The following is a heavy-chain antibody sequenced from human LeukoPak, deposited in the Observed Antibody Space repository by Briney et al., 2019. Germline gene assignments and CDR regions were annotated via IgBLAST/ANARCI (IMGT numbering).Heavy chain of an antibody. D-gene: IGHD3-9*01. CDR1: GFTFSSYA. CDR3: ARAYDILTGYYEYYFDY. CDR2: ISFDGSNK. V-gene: IGHV3-30*04. Sequence: GGSLRLSCAASGFTFSSYAMHWVRQAPGKGLEWVTIISFDGSNKYYADSVKGRFTISRDNSKNTLYLQMKSLRAEDTAVYYCARAYDILTGYYEYYFDYWGQGTLVTVSS. J-gene: IGHJ4*02.